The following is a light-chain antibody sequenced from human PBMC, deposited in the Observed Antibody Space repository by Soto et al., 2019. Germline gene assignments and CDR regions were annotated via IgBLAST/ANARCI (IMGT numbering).Light chain of an antibody. CDR1: QSVSSSY. CDR3: QQYGSSPRT. J-gene: IGKJ1*01. CDR2: GAA. V-gene: IGKV3-20*01. Sequence: EIVLTQSPGTLSLSPGERATLSCRASQSVSSSYLGWYQQKPGQAPSLLIYGAASRATGLPDRFSGSGSGTDFTLTISRLQPEDFAVYYCQQYGSSPRTFGQGTKVDI.